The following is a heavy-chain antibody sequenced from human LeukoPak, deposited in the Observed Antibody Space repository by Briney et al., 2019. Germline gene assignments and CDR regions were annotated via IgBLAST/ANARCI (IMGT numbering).Heavy chain of an antibody. CDR2: ISSSSSYI. CDR3: ARVRGFGIRISYFDY. J-gene: IGHJ4*02. CDR1: GFTFSSYS. D-gene: IGHD3-3*02. Sequence: PGGSLRLSCAASGFTFSSYSMNWVRQAPGKGLEWVSSISSSSSYIYYADSVKGRFTISRDNAKNSLYLQMNSLRAEDTAVYYCARVRGFGIRISYFDYWGQGTLVTVSS. V-gene: IGHV3-21*01.